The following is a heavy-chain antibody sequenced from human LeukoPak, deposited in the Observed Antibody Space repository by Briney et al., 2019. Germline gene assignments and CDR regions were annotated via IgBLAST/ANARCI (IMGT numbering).Heavy chain of an antibody. CDR1: GFNFNTYW. D-gene: IGHD3-10*01. CDR3: VGDRDGNTAL. CDR2: INPDGTYT. Sequence: PGGSLRLSCVASGFNFNTYWMHWVRQVPGKGLMSVSRINPDGTYTNYAGSVKGRFTISRDNAKNTLYLQMNSLRVEDAAVYYCVGDRDGNTALGGQETLAPFSS. J-gene: IGHJ4*02. V-gene: IGHV3-74*01.